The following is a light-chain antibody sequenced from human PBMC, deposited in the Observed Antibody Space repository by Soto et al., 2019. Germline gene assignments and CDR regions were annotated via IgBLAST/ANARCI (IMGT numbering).Light chain of an antibody. CDR2: GFN. V-gene: IGLV2-23*02. CDR1: GSDVGAYNL. Sequence: QSVLTQPASVSGSPGHSITISCAGTGSDVGAYNLVSWYQQHPGKAPKLIICGFNTPPSGISDRFSASKFCDTASLTISGLQAEDEADYFCCSYADTVAYVFGTGTKVTVL. J-gene: IGLJ1*01. CDR3: CSYADTVAYV.